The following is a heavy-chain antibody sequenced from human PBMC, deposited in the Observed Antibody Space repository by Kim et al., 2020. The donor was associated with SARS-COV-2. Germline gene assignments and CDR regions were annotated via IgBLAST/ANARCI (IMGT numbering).Heavy chain of an antibody. D-gene: IGHD3-10*01. V-gene: IGHV1-46*01. Sequence: STSYAKKFQGRVTMTRDTSTSTVYMELSSLRSEDTAVYYCARVTGSGVDYWGQGTLVTVSS. CDR2: ST. J-gene: IGHJ4*02. CDR3: ARVTGSGVDY.